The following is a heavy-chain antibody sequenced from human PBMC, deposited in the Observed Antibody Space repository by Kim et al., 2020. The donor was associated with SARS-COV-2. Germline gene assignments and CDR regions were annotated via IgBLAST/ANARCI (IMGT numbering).Heavy chain of an antibody. J-gene: IGHJ4*02. CDR1: GFTFSSYA. CDR2: ISGSGGST. Sequence: GGSLRLSCAASGFTFSSYAMSWVRQAPGKGLEWVSAISGSGGSTYYADSVKGRFTISRDNSKNTLYLQMNSLRAEDTAVYYCAKQLGFMVRGVTDFDYWGQGTLVTVSS. CDR3: AKQLGFMVRGVTDFDY. V-gene: IGHV3-23*01. D-gene: IGHD3-10*01.